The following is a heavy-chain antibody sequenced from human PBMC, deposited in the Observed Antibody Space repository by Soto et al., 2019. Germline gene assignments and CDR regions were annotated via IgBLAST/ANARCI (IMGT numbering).Heavy chain of an antibody. CDR3: ARGTYYGSETN. CDR2: IYYSGST. CDR1: GGSISNYY. D-gene: IGHD3-10*01. J-gene: IGHJ4*02. V-gene: IGHV4-59*01. Sequence: SETLSLTCTVSGGSISNYYWSWVRQPPGKGLEWIGYIYYSGSTTYNPSLKSRVTISVDTSKNQFSLKLSSVTAADTAVYYCARGTYYGSETNWGQGTLVTVSS.